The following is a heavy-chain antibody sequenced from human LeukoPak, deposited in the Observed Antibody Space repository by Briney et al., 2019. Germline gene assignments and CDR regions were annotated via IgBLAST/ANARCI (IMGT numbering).Heavy chain of an antibody. J-gene: IGHJ6*03. CDR3: ARGGRYMSASGYRSVYYYMDV. V-gene: IGHV4-34*01. CDR1: GGSFSGYY. Sequence: SETLSLTCAVYGGSFSGYYWSGIRQPPGKGLEWIGEINHSGSTTYNPCLKSRVTISLDTSNKHFSPKLSSVPAADTAVYFCARGGRYMSASGYRSVYYYMDVWGKGTTVTVSS. CDR2: INHSGST. D-gene: IGHD6-25*01.